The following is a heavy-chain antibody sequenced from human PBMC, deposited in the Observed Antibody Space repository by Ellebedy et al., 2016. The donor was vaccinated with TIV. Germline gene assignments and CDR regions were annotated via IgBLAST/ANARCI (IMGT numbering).Heavy chain of an antibody. CDR1: GYSFTTYW. CDR2: IYPGDSDT. J-gene: IGHJ4*02. CDR3: ARVGEVAATPCSY. D-gene: IGHD2-15*01. Sequence: KVSCKGSGYSFTTYWIGWVRQMSGKGLEWMGIIYPGDSDTRYSPSFQGQVTIPADKSISTAYLQWSSLKASDTAMYYGARVGEVAATPCSYWGQGTLVTVSS. V-gene: IGHV5-51*01.